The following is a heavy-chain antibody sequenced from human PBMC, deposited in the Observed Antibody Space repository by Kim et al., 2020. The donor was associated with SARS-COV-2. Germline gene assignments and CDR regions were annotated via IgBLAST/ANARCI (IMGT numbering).Heavy chain of an antibody. V-gene: IGHV1-24*01. J-gene: IGHJ6*03. D-gene: IGHD6-6*01. CDR2: FDPEDGET. CDR1: GYTLTELS. CDR3: ATTGRSSSLYYYYMDV. Sequence: ASVKVSCKVSGYTLTELSMHWVRQAPGKGLEWMGGFDPEDGETIYAQKFQGRVTMTEDTSTDTAYMELSSLRSEDTAVYYCATTGRSSSLYYYYMDVWGKGTTVTVSS.